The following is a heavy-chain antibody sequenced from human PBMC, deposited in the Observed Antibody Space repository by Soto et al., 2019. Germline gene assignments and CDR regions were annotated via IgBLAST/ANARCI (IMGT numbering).Heavy chain of an antibody. J-gene: IGHJ5*02. CDR3: ARGSDYGIDP. V-gene: IGHV4-31*01. Sequence: QVQLQESGPGLVKPSQTLSLTCTVSGGSISSGGYYWSWIRQHPGKGLEWIGYIYYSGSTYYNPSLQSLVNISVDTSKNQFSLKLSSVTAADTAVYYGARGSDYGIDPWGQGTPVTVSS. D-gene: IGHD4-17*01. CDR1: GGSISSGGYY. CDR2: IYYSGST.